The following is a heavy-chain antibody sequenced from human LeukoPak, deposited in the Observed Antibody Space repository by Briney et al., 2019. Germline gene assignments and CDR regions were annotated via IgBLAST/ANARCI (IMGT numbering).Heavy chain of an antibody. J-gene: IGHJ3*02. V-gene: IGHV4-34*01. Sequence: SETLSLTCAVYGGSFSGYYWSWIRQPPGKGLEWIGEINHSGSTNYNPSLKSRVTISVDTSKNQFSLRLSSVTAADTAVYYCARPGGFLYYYGSGTSNAFDMWGQGTMVTVS. CDR3: ARPGGFLYYYGSGTSNAFDM. CDR1: GGSFSGYY. CDR2: INHSGST. D-gene: IGHD3-10*01.